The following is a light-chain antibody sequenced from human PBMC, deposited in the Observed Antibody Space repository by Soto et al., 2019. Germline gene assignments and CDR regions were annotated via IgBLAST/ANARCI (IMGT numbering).Light chain of an antibody. CDR2: GAS. Sequence: EIVMTQSPATLSVSPGERATLSCRASQSVSSNLAWYQQKPGQALRLLIYGASTRATGVPARFSGSGSGTAFTLTISSLQSEDFAVYYCQQYNNWPFTFGPGTKVDIK. J-gene: IGKJ3*01. V-gene: IGKV3-15*01. CDR1: QSVSSN. CDR3: QQYNNWPFT.